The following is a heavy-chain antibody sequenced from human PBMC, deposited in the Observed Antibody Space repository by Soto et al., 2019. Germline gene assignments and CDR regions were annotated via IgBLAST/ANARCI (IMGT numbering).Heavy chain of an antibody. Sequence: PSQTLSLTCVISGDSVSSNSAAWNWIRQSPSRGLEWLGRTYYRSKWYNDYAVSVKSRITINPDTSKNQFSLQLNSVTPEDTAVYYCARDWGNRCSSTSCYLRYYYYGMDVWGQGTTVTVSS. CDR2: TYYRSKWYN. J-gene: IGHJ6*02. D-gene: IGHD2-2*01. CDR3: ARDWGNRCSSTSCYLRYYYYGMDV. CDR1: GDSVSSNSAA. V-gene: IGHV6-1*01.